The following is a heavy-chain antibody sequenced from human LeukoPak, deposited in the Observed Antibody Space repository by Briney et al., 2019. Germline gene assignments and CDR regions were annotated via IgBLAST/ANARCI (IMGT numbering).Heavy chain of an antibody. CDR1: GGSISSGGYS. J-gene: IGHJ6*02. V-gene: IGHV4-30-2*01. CDR2: IYHSGST. D-gene: IGHD2-2*01. Sequence: PSQTLSLTCAVSGGSISSGGYSWSWIRQPPGKGLEWIGYIYHSGSTYYNPSLKSRVTISVDRSKNQFSLKLSSVTAADTAVYYCARFPAAINDYYGMDVWGQGTTVTISS. CDR3: ARFPAAINDYYGMDV.